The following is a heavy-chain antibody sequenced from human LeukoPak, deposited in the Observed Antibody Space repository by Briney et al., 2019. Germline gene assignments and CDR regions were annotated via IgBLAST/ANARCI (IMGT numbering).Heavy chain of an antibody. CDR2: ISSSSSYI. D-gene: IGHD5-18*01. CDR1: GFTFSSYS. CDR3: ARDGGRGYSYGHYFDY. V-gene: IGHV3-21*01. Sequence: GGSLRLSCAASGFTFSSYSMNWVRQAPGKGLEWVSSISSSSSYIYYADSVKGRFTISRDNANNSLYLQMNSLRAEDTAVYYCARDGGRGYSYGHYFDYWGQGTLVTVSS. J-gene: IGHJ4*02.